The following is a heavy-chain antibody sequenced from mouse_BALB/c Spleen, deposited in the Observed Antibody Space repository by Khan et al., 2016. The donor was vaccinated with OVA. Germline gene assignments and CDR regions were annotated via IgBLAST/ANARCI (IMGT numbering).Heavy chain of an antibody. J-gene: IGHJ4*01. CDR3: TREGYYGSSYYYAMDY. V-gene: IGHV5-9-4*01. D-gene: IGHD1-1*01. CDR2: ISSGGSYT. CDR1: GFTFNNYA. Sequence: EVELVESGGGLVKPGGSLKLSCAASGFTFNNYAMSWVRQSPEKRLEWVAEISSGGSYTYYPDTVTGRFTISRDNAKNTLYLEMSSLRSEDTAMYYCTREGYYGSSYYYAMDYWGQGTSVTVSS.